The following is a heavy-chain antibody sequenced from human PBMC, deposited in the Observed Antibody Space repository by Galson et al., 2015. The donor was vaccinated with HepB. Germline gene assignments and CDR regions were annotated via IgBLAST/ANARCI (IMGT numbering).Heavy chain of an antibody. J-gene: IGHJ4*02. V-gene: IGHV4-61*02. CDR2: IYSSGTT. CDR1: GGSISSGTYY. CDR3: ARGETGWLYGTGSRLDH. Sequence: TLSLTCTVSGGSISSGTYYWNWIRQPAEKGLEGLGRIYSSGTTNYRPSLESRLAILVDTSKNQFSLRLNSVTASDTAVYYCARGETGWLYGTGSRLDHWGQGILVTVSS. D-gene: IGHD3-10*01.